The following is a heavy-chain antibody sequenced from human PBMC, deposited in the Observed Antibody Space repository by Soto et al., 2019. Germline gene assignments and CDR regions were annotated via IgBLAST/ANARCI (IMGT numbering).Heavy chain of an antibody. CDR3: TTYDYILGSVRYRWAY. Sequence: EVQLVESGGGFVKPGGSLRLSCAASGFTFSIAWMSWVRQAPRKGLEWVARIKSKTDGGTTDHAAPVKGRFTISRDDSKNTVYLQMNSLETEDTAVYYCTTYDYILGSVRYRWAYWGQGALVTVSS. J-gene: IGHJ4*02. V-gene: IGHV3-15*01. D-gene: IGHD3-16*02. CDR1: GFTFSIAW. CDR2: IKSKTDGGTT.